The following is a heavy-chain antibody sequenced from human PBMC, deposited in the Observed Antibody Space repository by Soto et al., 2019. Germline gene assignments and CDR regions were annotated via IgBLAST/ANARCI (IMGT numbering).Heavy chain of an antibody. CDR3: ARDRPYSSSFASFDY. V-gene: IGHV1-18*01. Sequence: ASVKVSCKASGYTFTSYGISWVRQAPGQGLEWMGWISAYNGNTNYAQKLQGRVTMTTDTSTSTAYMELRSLRSDDTAVYYCARDRPYSSSFASFDYWGQGTLVTAPQ. D-gene: IGHD6-6*01. CDR1: GYTFTSYG. J-gene: IGHJ4*02. CDR2: ISAYNGNT.